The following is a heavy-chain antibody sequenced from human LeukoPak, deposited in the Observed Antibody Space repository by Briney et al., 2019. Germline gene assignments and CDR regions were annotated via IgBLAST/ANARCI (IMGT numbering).Heavy chain of an antibody. Sequence: SETLSLTCAVYGESFSGYFWTWVRQPPGKGLEWIGEVSHSGSTNYNPSLKSRVSISADASKNQFSLKLSSVTAADTAVYYCARARGEVAIDYWGQGTLVTVSS. CDR2: VSHSGST. CDR3: ARARGEVAIDY. V-gene: IGHV4-34*01. D-gene: IGHD5-12*01. CDR1: GESFSGYF. J-gene: IGHJ4*02.